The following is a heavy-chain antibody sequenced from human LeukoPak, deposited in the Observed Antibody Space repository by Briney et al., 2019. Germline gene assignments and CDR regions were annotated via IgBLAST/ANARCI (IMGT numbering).Heavy chain of an antibody. Sequence: GGSLRLSCAASGFTFSSYSMNWVRQAPGKGLEWVSYISSSSSAIYYADSVKGRFTISRDNAKNSLYLQMNSLRAEDTAVYYCARDYLGSTVPYWGQGTLVTVSS. V-gene: IGHV3-48*04. D-gene: IGHD4-17*01. CDR1: GFTFSSYS. J-gene: IGHJ4*02. CDR2: ISSSSSAI. CDR3: ARDYLGSTVPY.